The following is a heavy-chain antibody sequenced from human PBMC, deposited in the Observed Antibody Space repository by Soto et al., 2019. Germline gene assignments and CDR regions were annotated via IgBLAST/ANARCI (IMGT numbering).Heavy chain of an antibody. V-gene: IGHV4-39*01. J-gene: IGHJ5*02. CDR2: IYYSGST. D-gene: IGHD3-22*01. Sequence: SETLSLTCTVSGGSISSSSYYWGWIRQPPGKGLEWIGSIYYSGSTYYNPSLKSRVTISVDTSKNQFSLKLSSVTAADTAVYYCARRLNYYDSSSNWFDPWGQGTLVTVSS. CDR3: ARRLNYYDSSSNWFDP. CDR1: GGSISSSSYY.